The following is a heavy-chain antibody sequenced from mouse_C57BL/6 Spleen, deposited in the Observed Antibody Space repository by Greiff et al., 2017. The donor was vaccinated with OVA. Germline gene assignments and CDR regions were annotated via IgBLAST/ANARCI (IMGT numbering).Heavy chain of an antibody. J-gene: IGHJ4*01. CDR2: INPYNGGT. CDR3: ARRGGLPGYAMDY. CDR1: GYTFTDYY. Sequence: EVQLQQSGPVLVKPGASVKMSCKASGYTFTDYYMNWVKQSHGKSLEWIGVINPYNGGTSYNQKFKGKATLTVDKSSSTAYMELNSLTSEDSAVYYCARRGGLPGYAMDYWGQGTSVTVSS. V-gene: IGHV1-19*01.